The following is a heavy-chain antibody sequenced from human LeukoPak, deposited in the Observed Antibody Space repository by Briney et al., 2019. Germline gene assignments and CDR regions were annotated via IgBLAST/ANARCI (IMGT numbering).Heavy chain of an antibody. V-gene: IGHV3-74*01. Sequence: PGGSLRLSCAASGFTFSSYWMHWVRQAPGKGLVWVSRINTDGSSTAYADSVKGRFTISRDNAKNTLYLQMNSLRAEDTAVYYCARSPAGRYYFDYWGQGTLSPSPQ. CDR3: ARSPAGRYYFDY. J-gene: IGHJ4*02. CDR2: INTDGSST. D-gene: IGHD2-2*01. CDR1: GFTFSSYW.